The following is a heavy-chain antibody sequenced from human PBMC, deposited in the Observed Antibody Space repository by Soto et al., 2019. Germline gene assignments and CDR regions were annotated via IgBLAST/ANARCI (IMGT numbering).Heavy chain of an antibody. J-gene: IGHJ4*02. CDR2: IGTSSDYT. V-gene: IGHV3-11*06. Sequence: GGSLRLSCAASGFTFSDYYMIWIRQAPGKGLEWVSYIGTSSDYTKYADSVKGRFTISRDNAKNSLYLQMNSLRAEDTAVYYCARGGVRGTTSRGQVYNWGQGTLVTVSS. CDR3: ARGGVRGTTSRGQVYN. CDR1: GFTFSDYY. D-gene: IGHD6-6*01.